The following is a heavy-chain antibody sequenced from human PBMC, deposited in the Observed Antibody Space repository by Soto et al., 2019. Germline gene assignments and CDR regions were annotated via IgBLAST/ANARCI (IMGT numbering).Heavy chain of an antibody. CDR3: ARGGSGWTRGGWLGP. J-gene: IGHJ5*02. CDR1: GFSFSDYY. Sequence: QAQLVQSGGGLVKPGGSLTLSCAASGFSFSDYYMIWVRQAPGKGREWLSYISDSGNTIYYADSVVARFTIFRDNAASSVYLQMSGLSVVDTAFYYCARGGSGWTRGGWLGPWGQGSLVTVSS. V-gene: IGHV3-11*01. CDR2: ISDSGNTI. D-gene: IGHD6-25*01.